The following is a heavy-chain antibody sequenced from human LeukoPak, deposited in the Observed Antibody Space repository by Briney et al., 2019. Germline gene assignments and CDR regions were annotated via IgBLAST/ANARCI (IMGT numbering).Heavy chain of an antibody. CDR1: GFTFSSYA. D-gene: IGHD5-12*01. V-gene: IGHV3-23*01. Sequence: GGSLRLSFAASGFTFSSYAMSWVRQAPGKGLEWVSAISGSGGSTYYADSVKGRFTISRDNSKNTLYLQMNSLRAEDTAVYYCAKDLRGYSGYDFDYWGQGTLVTVSS. CDR2: ISGSGGST. J-gene: IGHJ4*02. CDR3: AKDLRGYSGYDFDY.